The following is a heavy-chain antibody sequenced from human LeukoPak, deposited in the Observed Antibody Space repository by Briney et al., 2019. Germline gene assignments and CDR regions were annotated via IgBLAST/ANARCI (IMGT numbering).Heavy chain of an antibody. Sequence: GASVKVSCKASGYTFTRYFLHWVRQAPGQGPEWMGWINTNSGGTNYAQKFQGRVTMTRDTSISTAYMELSRLRSDDTAVYYCARDTPTIPPIFGVVITRDENDYWGQGTLVTVSS. CDR3: ARDTPTIPPIFGVVITRDENDY. CDR2: INTNSGGT. V-gene: IGHV1-2*02. D-gene: IGHD3-3*01. CDR1: GYTFTRYF. J-gene: IGHJ4*02.